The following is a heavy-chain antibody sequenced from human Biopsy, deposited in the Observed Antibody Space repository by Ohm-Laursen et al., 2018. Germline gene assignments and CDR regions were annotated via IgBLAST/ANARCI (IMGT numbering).Heavy chain of an antibody. V-gene: IGHV3-21*01. CDR1: GFPFTGFS. Sequence: SLRLSCAASGFPFTGFSMDWVRQAPGKGLEWVASITSGSSYIYYADSVKGRFTISRDNPKNSLYLQMNSLRADDSAAYFCAREQPVLSDGGSWFDSWGQGTLVIVSS. CDR3: AREQPVLSDGGSWFDS. CDR2: ITSGSSYI. D-gene: IGHD3-16*01. J-gene: IGHJ5*01.